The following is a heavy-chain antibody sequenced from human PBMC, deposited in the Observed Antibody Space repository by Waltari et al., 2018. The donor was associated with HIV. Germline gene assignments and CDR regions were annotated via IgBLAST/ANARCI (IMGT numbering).Heavy chain of an antibody. V-gene: IGHV4-4*02. Sequence: QVQLQESGPGLVKPSGTLSLTCAVSGGSISSSDWWSWVRQPPGKGLEWIGEIYHSGSTNYNPSLKSRVTISVDKSKNQFSLKLSSVTAADTAVYYCARDSSAGSPRGYTYGHFDYWGQGTLVTVSS. CDR3: ARDSSAGSPRGYTYGHFDY. J-gene: IGHJ4*02. CDR2: IYHSGST. CDR1: GGSISSSDW. D-gene: IGHD5-18*01.